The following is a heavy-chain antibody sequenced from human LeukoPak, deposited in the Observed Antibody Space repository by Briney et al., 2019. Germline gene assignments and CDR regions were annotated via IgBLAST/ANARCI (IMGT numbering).Heavy chain of an antibody. V-gene: IGHV3-33*01. Sequence: GGSLRLSCAASGFTFSSCGMHWVRQAPGKGLEWVAVIWYDGSNKYYADSVKGRFTISRDNSKNTLYLQMNSLRAEDTAVYYCAREPYHYYGSGSYPLYWGQGTLVTVSS. J-gene: IGHJ4*02. D-gene: IGHD3-10*01. CDR2: IWYDGSNK. CDR3: AREPYHYYGSGSYPLY. CDR1: GFTFSSCG.